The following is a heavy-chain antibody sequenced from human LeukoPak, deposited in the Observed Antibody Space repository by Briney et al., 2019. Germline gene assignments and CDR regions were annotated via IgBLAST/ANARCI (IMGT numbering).Heavy chain of an antibody. Sequence: GGSLRLSCAASGFTVSSNYMSWVRQAPGKGLEWVSVIYSGGGTYYADSVKGRFTVSRDNSKNTLYLQMNSLRAEDTAVYCCARASFWFDGSGYYFDYWGQGSLVTVSS. CDR1: GFTVSSNY. CDR3: ARASFWFDGSGYYFDY. V-gene: IGHV3-66*01. J-gene: IGHJ4*02. CDR2: IYSGGGT. D-gene: IGHD3-22*01.